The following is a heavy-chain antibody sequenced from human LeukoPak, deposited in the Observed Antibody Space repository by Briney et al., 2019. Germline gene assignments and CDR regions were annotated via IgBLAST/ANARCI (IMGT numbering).Heavy chain of an antibody. Sequence: GGSLRLSCAASGFTVSSNYMSWVRQAPGKGLEWVSVIYSGGSTYYADSVKGRFTISRDNSKNTLYLQMNSLRAEDTAVYYCARGGRRTGYCSSTSCMGFDYWGQGTLVTVSS. CDR2: IYSGGST. CDR1: GFTVSSNY. CDR3: ARGGRRTGYCSSTSCMGFDY. J-gene: IGHJ4*02. D-gene: IGHD2-2*01. V-gene: IGHV3-53*01.